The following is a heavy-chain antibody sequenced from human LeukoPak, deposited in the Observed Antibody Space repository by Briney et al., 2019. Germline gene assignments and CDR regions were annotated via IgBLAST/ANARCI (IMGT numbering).Heavy chain of an antibody. V-gene: IGHV4-34*01. D-gene: IGHD6-13*01. J-gene: IGHJ4*02. Sequence: PSETQSLTCAVYGGSFSGYYWSWIRQPPGKGLEWIGEINHSGSTNYNPSLKSRVTISVDTSKNQFSLKLSSVTAADTAVYYCAREGFDSSSWYSGLTFDYWGQGTLVTVSS. CDR2: INHSGST. CDR3: AREGFDSSSWYSGLTFDY. CDR1: GGSFSGYY.